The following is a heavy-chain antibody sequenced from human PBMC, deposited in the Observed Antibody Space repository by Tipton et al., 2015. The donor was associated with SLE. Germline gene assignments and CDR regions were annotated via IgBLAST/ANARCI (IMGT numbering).Heavy chain of an antibody. CDR3: ARLGGYSTYFDY. V-gene: IGHV4-39*07. CDR2: IYYSGST. CDR1: GGSISSSSYY. J-gene: IGHJ4*02. D-gene: IGHD4-11*01. Sequence: TPSLTCTVSGGSISSSSYYWGWIRQPPGKGLEWIGCIYYSGSTYYNPSLKSRVTISVDTSKNQFSPKLSSVTAADTAVYYCARLGGYSTYFDYWGQGTLVTVSS.